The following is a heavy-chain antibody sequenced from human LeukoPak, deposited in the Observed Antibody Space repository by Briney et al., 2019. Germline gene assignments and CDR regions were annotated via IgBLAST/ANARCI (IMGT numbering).Heavy chain of an antibody. CDR1: GFTFDDYA. Sequence: HPGGSLRLSCAASGFTFDDYAMHWVRQAPGKGLEWVSGISWNSGSIGYADSVKGRFTISRDNAKNSLYLQMNSLRAEDTALYYCAKDINGGPSSGFDYWGQGTLVTVSS. CDR3: AKDINGGPSSGFDY. V-gene: IGHV3-9*01. CDR2: ISWNSGSI. J-gene: IGHJ4*02. D-gene: IGHD4-23*01.